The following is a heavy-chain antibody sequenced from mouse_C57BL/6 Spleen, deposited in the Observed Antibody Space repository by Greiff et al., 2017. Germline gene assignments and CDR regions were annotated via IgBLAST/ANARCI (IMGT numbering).Heavy chain of an antibody. Sequence: QVQLQQPGAELVRPGSSVKLSCKASGYTFTSYWMHWVKQRPIQGLEWIGNIDPSDSETHSNQKFKDKATLTVDKSSSTAYMQLSSLTSEDSAVYYCARRSYYGSSYLDYWGQGTTLTVSS. CDR3: ARRSYYGSSYLDY. V-gene: IGHV1-52*01. CDR2: IDPSDSET. D-gene: IGHD1-1*01. CDR1: GYTFTSYW. J-gene: IGHJ2*01.